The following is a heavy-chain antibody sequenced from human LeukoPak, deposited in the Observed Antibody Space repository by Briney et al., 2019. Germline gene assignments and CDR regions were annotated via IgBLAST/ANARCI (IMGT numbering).Heavy chain of an antibody. Sequence: GGSLRLSCAASGFTFSSYSMNWVRQAPGKGLEWVSSISSSSSYIYYADSVKGRFTISRDNTKNSLYLQMNSLRAEDTAVYSCARDQADYGGNSGNGYFQHWGQGTLVTVSS. D-gene: IGHD4-23*01. V-gene: IGHV3-21*01. CDR2: ISSSSSYI. CDR1: GFTFSSYS. J-gene: IGHJ1*01. CDR3: ARDQADYGGNSGNGYFQH.